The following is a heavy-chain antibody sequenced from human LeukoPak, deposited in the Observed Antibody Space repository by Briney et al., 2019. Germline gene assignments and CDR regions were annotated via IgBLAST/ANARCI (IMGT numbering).Heavy chain of an antibody. CDR2: IYTSGST. D-gene: IGHD6-13*01. V-gene: IGHV4-4*07. J-gene: IGHJ5*02. CDR3: VRVLYSNNWYEP. Sequence: WETLSLTCTVSGGSISSYYWSWIRQPAGKGLEWIGRIYTSGSTNYNPSLKSRVTMSVDTSKNQFSLKLSSVTAADTAVYYCVRVLYSNNWYEPWGQGTLVTVSS. CDR1: GGSISSYY.